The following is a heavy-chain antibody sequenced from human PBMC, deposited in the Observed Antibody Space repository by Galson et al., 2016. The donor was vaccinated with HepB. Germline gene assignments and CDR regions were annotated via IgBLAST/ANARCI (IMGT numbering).Heavy chain of an antibody. Sequence: ETLSLTCVVSGGSISTSNWWTWLRQSPGKGLEWIGEIYHTGVTNYNPSVKSRVTISVDKSTNQFSLKLISMTAADTAVYYCARNGRTARGAFDIWGQGTMVAVSS. J-gene: IGHJ3*02. CDR2: IYHTGVT. D-gene: IGHD2-8*01. V-gene: IGHV4-4*02. CDR3: ARNGRTARGAFDI. CDR1: GGSISTSNW.